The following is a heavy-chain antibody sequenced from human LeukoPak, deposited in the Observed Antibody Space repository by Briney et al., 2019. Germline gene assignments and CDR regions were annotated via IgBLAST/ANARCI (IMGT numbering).Heavy chain of an antibody. J-gene: IGHJ5*02. D-gene: IGHD2-15*01. V-gene: IGHV6-1*01. CDR3: ARESWDIEGYNWFDP. CDR1: GDSVSTNSAA. Sequence: SQTLSLTCAISGDSVSTNSAAWSWIRQSPSRGLEWLGRTYYRSKWYNDYAVSVKSRITINPDTSKNQFSLQLNSVTPEDTAVYYCARESWDIEGYNWFDPWGQGTLVTVSS. CDR2: TYYRSKWYN.